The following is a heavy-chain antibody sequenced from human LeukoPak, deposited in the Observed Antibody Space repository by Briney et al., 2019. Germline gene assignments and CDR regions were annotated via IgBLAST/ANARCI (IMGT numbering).Heavy chain of an antibody. Sequence: ASVKVSCKTSGYTFSAFYMHWVRQAPGQGPEWMGWINPDSGGSEYGQKFQGRVTFTSDTSSTTIYMELSSLRSEDTAVYYCAIPEGYSNFDYWGQGTLVTVSS. CDR3: AIPEGYSNFDY. V-gene: IGHV1-2*02. CDR2: INPDSGGS. D-gene: IGHD6-13*01. J-gene: IGHJ4*02. CDR1: GYTFSAFY.